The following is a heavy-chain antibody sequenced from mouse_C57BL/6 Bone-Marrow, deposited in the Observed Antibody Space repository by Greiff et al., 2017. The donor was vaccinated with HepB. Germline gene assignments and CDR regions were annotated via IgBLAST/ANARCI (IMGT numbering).Heavy chain of an antibody. Sequence: DVMLVESGGGLVKPGGSLKLSCAASGFTFSSYAMSWVRQTPEKRLEWVATISDGGSYTYYPDNVKGRFTISRDNAKNNLYLQMSHLKSEDTAMYYCAAYYSNLRFFAYWGQGTLVTVSA. V-gene: IGHV5-4*03. J-gene: IGHJ3*01. CDR1: GFTFSSYA. CDR3: AAYYSNLRFFAY. CDR2: ISDGGSYT. D-gene: IGHD2-5*01.